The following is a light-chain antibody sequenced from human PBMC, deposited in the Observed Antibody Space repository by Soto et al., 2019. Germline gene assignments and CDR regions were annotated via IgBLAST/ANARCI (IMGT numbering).Light chain of an antibody. Sequence: DIQMTQSPSTLSASVGDRVTITCRASQTFGRWLAWFQQKPGKAPKLLIYDASTLESGVPSTFGGSGSGTEFTLTISSLQPEDFATYFCQQYNSYPYTFGQGTKLEI. CDR3: QQYNSYPYT. CDR1: QTFGRW. J-gene: IGKJ2*01. V-gene: IGKV1-5*01. CDR2: DAS.